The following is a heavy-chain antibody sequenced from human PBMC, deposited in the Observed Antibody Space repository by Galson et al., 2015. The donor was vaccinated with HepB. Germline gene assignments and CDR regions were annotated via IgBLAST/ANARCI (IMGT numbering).Heavy chain of an antibody. V-gene: IGHV3-49*03. J-gene: IGHJ5*02. CDR1: GFTFGDYA. Sequence: SLRLSCAASGFTFGDYAMSWFRQAPGKRLEWVGFIRSKAYGGTTEYAASVKGRFTISRDDSKSIAYLQMNSLKTEDTAVYYCTRGTSCYFCDWFDPWGQGTLVTVSS. CDR2: IRSKAYGGTT. CDR3: TRGTSCYFCDWFDP. D-gene: IGHD2-2*01.